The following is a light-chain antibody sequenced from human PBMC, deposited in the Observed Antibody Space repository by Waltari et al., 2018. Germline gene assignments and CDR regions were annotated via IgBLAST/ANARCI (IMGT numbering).Light chain of an antibody. CDR3: QQYNLYPLT. CDR1: QSSSEW. Sequence: DIQMTQSPSTLSASVGDRVTITCRASQSSSEWLAWYQQKPGKAPKLLIYKTSNLQSGVPSRFSGSGSGTEFTLTISSLQPDDFATDYCQQYNLYPLTFGGGTKVEIK. CDR2: KTS. J-gene: IGKJ4*01. V-gene: IGKV1-5*03.